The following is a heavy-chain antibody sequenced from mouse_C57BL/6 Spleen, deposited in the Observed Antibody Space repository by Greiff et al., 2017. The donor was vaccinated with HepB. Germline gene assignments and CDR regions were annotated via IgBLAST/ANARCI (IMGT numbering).Heavy chain of an antibody. J-gene: IGHJ4*01. Sequence: QVQLQQSGAELVMPGASVKLSCKASGYTFTSYWMHWVKQRPGQGLEWIGEIDPSDSYTNYNQKFKGKSTLTVDKSSSTAYMQLSSLTSEDSAVYYCARASSVYAMDYWGQGTSVTVSS. CDR1: GYTFTSYW. D-gene: IGHD1-1*01. CDR3: ARASSVYAMDY. V-gene: IGHV1-69*01. CDR2: IDPSDSYT.